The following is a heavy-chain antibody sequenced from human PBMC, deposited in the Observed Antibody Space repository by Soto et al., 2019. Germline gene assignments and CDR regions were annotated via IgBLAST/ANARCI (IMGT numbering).Heavy chain of an antibody. J-gene: IGHJ5*02. CDR1: GYTFTSYA. CDR3: ASSPPRRAAETQLDP. D-gene: IGHD1-1*01. V-gene: IGHV1-3*01. CDR2: INGGAGDT. Sequence: QVQLVQSGAEVRKPGASVKISCKASGYTFTSYAIHWLRQAPGQRLDWMGWINGGAGDTRYSVNFQGRVTFTRDTAATTAFMDLSSLSSADTAVYYCASSPPRRAAETQLDPWGQGTLVTVSS.